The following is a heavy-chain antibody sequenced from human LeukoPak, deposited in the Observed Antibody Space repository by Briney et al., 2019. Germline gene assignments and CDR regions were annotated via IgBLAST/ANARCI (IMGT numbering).Heavy chain of an antibody. CDR3: ASLRWLQSHGSKNYYYGMDV. J-gene: IGHJ6*02. V-gene: IGHV1-2*02. D-gene: IGHD5-24*01. CDR1: GYTFTGYY. Sequence: ASVKVSCKASGYTFTGYYMHWVRQAPGQGLEWMGWINPNSGGTNYAQKFQGRVTMTRDASISTAYMELSRLRSDDTAVYYCASLRWLQSHGSKNYYYGMDVWGQGTTVTVSS. CDR2: INPNSGGT.